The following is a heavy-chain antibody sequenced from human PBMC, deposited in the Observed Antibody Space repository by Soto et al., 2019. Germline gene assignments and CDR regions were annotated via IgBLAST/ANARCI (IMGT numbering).Heavy chain of an antibody. V-gene: IGHV3-23*01. Sequence: PGGSLRLSCAASGFTFSSYAMSWVRQAPGKGLEWVSAISGSGGSTYYADSVKGRFTISRDNSKNTLYLQMNSLRAEDTAVYYCAKDHRRGSYSGQRHDIWGQWTMVTGSS. CDR1: GFTFSSYA. CDR3: AKDHRRGSYSGQRHDI. D-gene: IGHD1-26*01. CDR2: ISGSGGST. J-gene: IGHJ3*02.